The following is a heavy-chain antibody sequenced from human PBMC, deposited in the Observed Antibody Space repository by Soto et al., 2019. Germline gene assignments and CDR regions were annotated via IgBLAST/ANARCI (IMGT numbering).Heavy chain of an antibody. CDR3: TRDGDGRMTTNPYYYYGMDV. J-gene: IGHJ6*02. CDR2: VYYSGGA. D-gene: IGHD2-21*02. Sequence: TLSLTCTVSGGSISGYYWSWIRQPPGKGLEWIGNVYYSGGAKYNPSVKRRVSISVDTSKNQFSLNLSSVTAADTAVYYCTRDGDGRMTTNPYYYYGMDVWGPGITVTVSS. V-gene: IGHV4-59*01. CDR1: GGSISGYY.